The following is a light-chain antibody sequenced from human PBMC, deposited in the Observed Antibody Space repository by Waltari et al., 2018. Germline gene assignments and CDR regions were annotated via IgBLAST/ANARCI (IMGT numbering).Light chain of an antibody. CDR3: QQSFTTLWT. CDR2: VAS. Sequence: DIQMTQSPSSLSASVGDRVTITCRASQSISNYLNWYQLKPGKAPKVLIYVASTLQSGVPSRFSGSGSGTDFTLTIGTLQPEDFATYYCQQSFTTLWTFGQGTEVEIK. V-gene: IGKV1-39*01. J-gene: IGKJ1*01. CDR1: QSISNY.